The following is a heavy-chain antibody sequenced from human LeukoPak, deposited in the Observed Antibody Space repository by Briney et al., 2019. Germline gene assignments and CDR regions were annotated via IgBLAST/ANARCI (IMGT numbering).Heavy chain of an antibody. V-gene: IGHV4-4*07. CDR2: IYASGNT. CDR1: GGSISTYD. CDR3: AREYSSSSGKNAFDV. D-gene: IGHD6-6*01. J-gene: IGHJ3*01. Sequence: PSESLSLTCTVSGGSISTYDWSLIRRPAGKGLEWIGRIYASGNTNYNPSLKSRVTMSLDTSKNQFSLRLTSVTAADTAVYYCAREYSSSSGKNAFDVWGQGTMVTVYS.